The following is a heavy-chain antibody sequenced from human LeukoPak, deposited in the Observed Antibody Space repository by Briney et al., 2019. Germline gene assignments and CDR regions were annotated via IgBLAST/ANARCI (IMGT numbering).Heavy chain of an antibody. Sequence: SETLSLTCTVSGGSISNYYWSWIRQPPGKGLEWIGYIYYSGNTNYNPSLKSRVTILVDTSKNQFSLKLNSVTAADTAVYYCARHEGSTGGCNWFDPWGQGTLVTVSS. CDR3: ARHEGSTGGCNWFDP. V-gene: IGHV4-59*08. CDR2: IYYSGNT. CDR1: GGSISNYY. D-gene: IGHD1-26*01. J-gene: IGHJ5*02.